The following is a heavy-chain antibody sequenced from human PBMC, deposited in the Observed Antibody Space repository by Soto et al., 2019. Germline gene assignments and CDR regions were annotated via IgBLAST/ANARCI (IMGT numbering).Heavy chain of an antibody. V-gene: IGHV1-69*13. CDR1: GGTCSSYA. D-gene: IGHD1-7*01. CDR3: SSPFPNILTGTSDGGWGNYYYGMDV. Sequence: SVKVSCKAAGGTCSSYAISGVRQAPGQGLEWRGGIIPIFGTANYYQKSQGRVTITADESTSTAYMELSSLRSEDTAVYYCSSPFPNILTGTSDGGWGNYYYGMDVWGQGTTVTVSS. J-gene: IGHJ6*02. CDR2: IIPIFGTA.